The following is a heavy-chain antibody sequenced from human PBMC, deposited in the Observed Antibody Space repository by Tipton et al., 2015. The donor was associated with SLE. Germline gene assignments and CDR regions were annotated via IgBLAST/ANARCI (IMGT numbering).Heavy chain of an antibody. V-gene: IGHV4-34*01. CDR3: ARGRSWFDP. CDR2: INDSGKT. CDR1: GGSFSEYY. J-gene: IGHJ5*02. Sequence: AGLVKPSETLSLHCAVYGGSFSEYYWSWIRQSPGKGLEWIGEINDSGKTKYNPSLKSRVAISVDTSKNQFSLKLSSVTAADTAVYYCARGRSWFDPWGQGTLVTVSS.